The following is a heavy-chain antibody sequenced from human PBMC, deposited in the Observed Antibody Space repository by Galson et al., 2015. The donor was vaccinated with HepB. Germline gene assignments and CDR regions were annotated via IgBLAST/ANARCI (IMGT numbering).Heavy chain of an antibody. J-gene: IGHJ4*02. D-gene: IGHD2-8*01. CDR3: ARMYYAHDY. Sequence: SLRLSCAASGFTFSNAWMSWVRQAPGKGLEWVGRIKSKSDSATTDYAAPVKGRFTISRDDSKNALYLQMNNLKTDDTAVYYCARMYYAHDYWGQGTLVTVSS. CDR2: IKSKSDSATT. CDR1: GFTFSNAW. V-gene: IGHV3-15*01.